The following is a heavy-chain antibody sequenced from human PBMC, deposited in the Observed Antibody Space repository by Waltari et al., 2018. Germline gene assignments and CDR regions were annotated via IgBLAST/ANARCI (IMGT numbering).Heavy chain of an antibody. CDR1: GYTFTGSY. Sequence: QVQLVQSGAEVKKPGASVKVSCKASGYTFTGSYMHWGRQAPGQGLEWMGWINPNSGGTNYAQKFQGRVTMTRDTSISTAYMELSRLRSDDTAVYYCARTYCSGGSCYHPWGQGTLVTVSS. CDR3: ARTYCSGGSCYHP. D-gene: IGHD2-15*01. CDR2: INPNSGGT. J-gene: IGHJ5*02. V-gene: IGHV1-2*02.